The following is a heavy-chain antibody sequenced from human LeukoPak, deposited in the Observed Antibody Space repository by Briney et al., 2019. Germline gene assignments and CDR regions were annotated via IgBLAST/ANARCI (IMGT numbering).Heavy chain of an antibody. CDR2: IKEDGSEK. Sequence: GGSLRLSCVASGFTFSNYWMSWVRQAPGKGLEWVADIKEDGSEKYYVDSVKGRFTISRDNAKNSLYLQMNSLRAEDTAVYYCASTIATRYFDYWGQGTLVTVSS. CDR1: GFTFSNYW. J-gene: IGHJ4*02. CDR3: ASTIATRYFDY. V-gene: IGHV3-7*03. D-gene: IGHD6-6*01.